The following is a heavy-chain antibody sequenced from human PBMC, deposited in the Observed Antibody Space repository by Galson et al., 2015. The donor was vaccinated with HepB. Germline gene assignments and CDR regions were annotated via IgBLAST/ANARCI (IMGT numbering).Heavy chain of an antibody. CDR3: ARERKGITMVRGVITAFDI. Sequence: TLSLTCTVSGGSISSGGYYWSWIRQHPGKGLEWIGYIYYSGSTYYNPSLKSRVTISVDTSKNQFSLKLSSVTAADTAVYYCARERKGITMVRGVITAFDIWGQGTMVTVSS. CDR1: GGSISSGGYY. D-gene: IGHD3-10*01. J-gene: IGHJ3*02. V-gene: IGHV4-31*03. CDR2: IYYSGST.